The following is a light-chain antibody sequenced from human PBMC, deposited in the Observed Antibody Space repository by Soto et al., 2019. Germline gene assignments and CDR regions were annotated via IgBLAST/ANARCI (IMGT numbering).Light chain of an antibody. CDR3: QQYDNLTPT. J-gene: IGKJ1*01. Sequence: IQLTQSPSWLSASVGDRVTITCRVSQGISSHLAWYQQEPGKAPKLVRDAASTLQRGGPSRLSGSGSGTDFTFTISSLQPEDIAKYYFQQYDNLTPTVGQGTKVDI. CDR1: QGISSH. V-gene: IGKV1-9*01. CDR2: AAS.